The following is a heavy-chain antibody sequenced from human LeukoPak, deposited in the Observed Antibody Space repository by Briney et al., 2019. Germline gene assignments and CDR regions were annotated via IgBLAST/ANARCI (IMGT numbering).Heavy chain of an antibody. D-gene: IGHD3-3*01. CDR2: ISSSSSTI. V-gene: IGHV3-48*01. CDR3: GSGFCCGDDAFDI. J-gene: IGHJ3*02. CDR1: GFTFSSYS. Sequence: GGSLRLSCAASGFTFSSYSMNWVRQAPGKGLEWVSYISSSSSTIYYADSVKGRFTISRDNAKNSLYLQMNSLRAEDTAVYYCGSGFCCGDDAFDIWGQGTMVTVSS.